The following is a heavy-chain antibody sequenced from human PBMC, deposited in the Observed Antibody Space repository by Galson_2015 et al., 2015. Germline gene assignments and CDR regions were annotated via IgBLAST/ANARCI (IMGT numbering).Heavy chain of an antibody. Sequence: SLRLSCAASGINLSTYSIHWVRQAPGKGLEWVAVISYDGVNNYYADSVKGRFTISRDNSKSSLYLQMNSLRAEDTAVYYCARDSVLYYSSSGIDVWGQGTTVTVSS. CDR2: ISYDGVNN. CDR1: GINLSTYS. V-gene: IGHV3-30-3*01. CDR3: ARDSVLYYSSSGIDV. J-gene: IGHJ6*02. D-gene: IGHD6-6*01.